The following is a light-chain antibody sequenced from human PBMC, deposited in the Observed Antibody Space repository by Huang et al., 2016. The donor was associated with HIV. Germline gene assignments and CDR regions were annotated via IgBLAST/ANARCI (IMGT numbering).Light chain of an antibody. CDR2: DAI. CDR3: QQRSNWWT. Sequence: EIVLTQSPATLSLFPGERATLSCRASQSVGNYLAWYQQRPGQAPRLLIYDAINRATGIPARFSGGGSGTDFALTINGLEPEDFAVYYCQQRSNWWTFGQGTKV. CDR1: QSVGNY. J-gene: IGKJ1*01. V-gene: IGKV3-11*01.